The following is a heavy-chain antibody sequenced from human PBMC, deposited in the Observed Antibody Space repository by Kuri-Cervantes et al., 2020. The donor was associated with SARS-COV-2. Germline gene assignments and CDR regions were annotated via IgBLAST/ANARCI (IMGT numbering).Heavy chain of an antibody. J-gene: IGHJ6*02. Sequence: GESLKISCAASWFTFSGSAMHWVRQAPGKGLEWVSVVSSSGGTTSYADSVKGRLPISRDNSKNTLYLQMHRLRGEDTAIYYCAKAVTTTRYDYGMDVWGQGTTVTVSS. CDR1: WFTFSGSA. CDR2: VSSSGGTT. CDR3: AKAVTTTRYDYGMDV. V-gene: IGHV3-23*01. D-gene: IGHD4-11*01.